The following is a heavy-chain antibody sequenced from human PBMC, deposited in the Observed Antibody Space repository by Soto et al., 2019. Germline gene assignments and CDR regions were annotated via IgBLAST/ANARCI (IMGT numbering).Heavy chain of an antibody. CDR1: GGSVSSGSYY. D-gene: IGHD2-2*01. J-gene: IGHJ4*02. Sequence: SETLSLTCTVSGGSVSSGSYYWSWIRQPPGKGLEWIGYIYYSGSTNYNPSLKSRVTISVDTSKNQFSLKLSSVTAADTAVYYCARDRLPSSKDIVVVPAANWGQGTLVTVSS. CDR2: IYYSGST. V-gene: IGHV4-61*01. CDR3: ARDRLPSSKDIVVVPAAN.